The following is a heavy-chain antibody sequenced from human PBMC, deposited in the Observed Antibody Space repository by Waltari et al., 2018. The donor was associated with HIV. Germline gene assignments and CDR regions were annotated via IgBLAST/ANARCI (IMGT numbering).Heavy chain of an antibody. CDR3: VKGSIATTWGHFDL. J-gene: IGHJ4*02. V-gene: IGHV3-9*01. CDR1: GFTFDDFA. D-gene: IGHD7-27*01. CDR2: IAWNGGFT. Sequence: EVQLVESGGGLVQPGRSLRLSCAASGFTFDDFAMHWVRQVPGKGWEWVSGIAWNGGFTGYADSVKGRFTISRDKNSLYLQMNSLRPEDTALYYCVKGSIATTWGHFDLWGQGTLVTVSS.